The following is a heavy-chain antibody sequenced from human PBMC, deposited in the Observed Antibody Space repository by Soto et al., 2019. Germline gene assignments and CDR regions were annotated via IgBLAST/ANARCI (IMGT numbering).Heavy chain of an antibody. CDR1: GFSLSTAGMG. J-gene: IGHJ4*02. V-gene: IGHV2-5*01. CDR3: AHSIRGWYEPFDF. D-gene: IGHD6-19*01. CDR2: IYWSDNE. Sequence: SGPTLVNPAQTLTLTCTFSGFSLSTAGMGVGWIRQPPGKALEWLAVIYWSDNEYHSPSLKSRLTITKDTSKNQVVLTMANMEPLDTGTYYCAHSIRGWYEPFDFWGQGTLVTVSS.